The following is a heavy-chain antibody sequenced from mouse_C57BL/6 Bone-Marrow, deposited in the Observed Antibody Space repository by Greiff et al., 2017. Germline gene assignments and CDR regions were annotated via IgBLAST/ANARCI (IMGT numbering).Heavy chain of an antibody. D-gene: IGHD4-1*01. CDR3: ARSLTGTGAY. Sequence: VQLQQSGAELARPGASVKLSCKASGYTFTSYGISWVKQRTGKGLEWIGEIYPRSGNTYYNEKFKGKATLAADKSSSTAYMELRSLTSEDSAVYFCARSLTGTGAYWGQGTLVTVSA. V-gene: IGHV1-81*01. J-gene: IGHJ3*01. CDR1: GYTFTSYG. CDR2: IYPRSGNT.